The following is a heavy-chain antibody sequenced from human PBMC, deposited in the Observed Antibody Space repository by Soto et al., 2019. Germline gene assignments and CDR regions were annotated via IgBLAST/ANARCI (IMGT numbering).Heavy chain of an antibody. V-gene: IGHV1-69*13. CDR1: GGTFSSYA. D-gene: IGHD6-13*01. CDR2: IIPIFGTA. Sequence: GASVKVSCKASGGTFSSYAISWVRQAPGQGLEWMGGIIPIFGTANYAQKFQGRVTITADESTSTAYMELSSLRSEDTAVYYCARGPIIAEARTSGHAFDIWGQGTMVTVPS. CDR3: ARGPIIAEARTSGHAFDI. J-gene: IGHJ3*02.